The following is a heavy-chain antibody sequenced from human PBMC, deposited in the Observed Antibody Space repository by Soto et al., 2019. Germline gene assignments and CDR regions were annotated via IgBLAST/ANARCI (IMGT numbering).Heavy chain of an antibody. V-gene: IGHV5-51*01. J-gene: IGHJ4*02. Sequence: GESLKISFRCSGYTFSNFWIAWVRHLPGKGLEWMGIIYPGDHETRYSPSFHGKVTISADKSINTAYLQWSSLEASDSAFYYCARSPRSSPYFDYWGQGAPVTVSS. CDR3: ARSPRSSPYFDY. CDR2: IYPGDHET. D-gene: IGHD6-13*01. CDR1: GYTFSNFW.